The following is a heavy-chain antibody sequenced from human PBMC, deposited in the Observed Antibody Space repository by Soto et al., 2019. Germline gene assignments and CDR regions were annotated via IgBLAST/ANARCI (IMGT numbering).Heavy chain of an antibody. J-gene: IGHJ4*02. Sequence: QVQLQQWGAGLLKPSESLSLTCAVYGGSFSAYYWNWIRQPPGKGLEWIGEIHPSGSTNYNPSLKSRVTISLDTSKDQFSLMLSSLTAADTAVYYCASQSTYGGNSGDFDSWGQGTLVTVSS. CDR1: GGSFSAYY. D-gene: IGHD4-17*01. CDR2: IHPSGST. V-gene: IGHV4-34*01. CDR3: ASQSTYGGNSGDFDS.